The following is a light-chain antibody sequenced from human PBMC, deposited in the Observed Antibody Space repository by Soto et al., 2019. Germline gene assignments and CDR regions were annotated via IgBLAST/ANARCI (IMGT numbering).Light chain of an antibody. V-gene: IGLV2-14*01. J-gene: IGLJ3*02. Sequence: QSALTQPASVSGSPGQSITISCSGTSSDVGTNNFVSWYQQHPGKPPKLMIYEVSRRPSGVSNRFSGSKSGNTASLTISGLQAEDEADYYCSSYSSTSTPWVFGGGTQLTVL. CDR1: SSDVGTNNF. CDR2: EVS. CDR3: SSYSSTSTPWV.